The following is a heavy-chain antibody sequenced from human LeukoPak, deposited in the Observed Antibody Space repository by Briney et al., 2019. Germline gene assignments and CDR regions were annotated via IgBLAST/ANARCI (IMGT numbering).Heavy chain of an antibody. CDR2: IYHSGST. Sequence: PSETLSLTCTVSGGSISSGGYYWSWIRQPPGKGLEWIGNIYHSGSTYYNPSLKSRVTISVDTSKNQFSLKLSSVTAADTAVYYCARDGYYDSSGLYYYYYMDVWGKGTTVTVSS. J-gene: IGHJ6*03. CDR1: GGSISSGGYY. V-gene: IGHV4-30-2*01. D-gene: IGHD3-22*01. CDR3: ARDGYYDSSGLYYYYYMDV.